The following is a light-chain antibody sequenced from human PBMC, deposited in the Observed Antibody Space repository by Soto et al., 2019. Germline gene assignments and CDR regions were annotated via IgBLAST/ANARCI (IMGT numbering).Light chain of an antibody. Sequence: QSVLTQPPSVSGTPGQRVTISCSGSNSNIGSHLVNWYQQVPGTAPRLLIYTNNQRPSGVPDRFSHSKSGTSASLAISGLQSEDEADYYCATWDGSLQSWVFGGGTKGTVL. CDR3: ATWDGSLQSWV. V-gene: IGLV1-44*01. CDR2: TNN. CDR1: NSNIGSHL. J-gene: IGLJ3*02.